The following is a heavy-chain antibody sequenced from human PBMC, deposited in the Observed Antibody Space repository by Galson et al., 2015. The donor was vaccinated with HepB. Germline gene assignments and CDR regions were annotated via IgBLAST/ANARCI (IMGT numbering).Heavy chain of an antibody. CDR3: ARDEGGSSSWASPSLDY. CDR1: GYTFTSYG. CDR2: VSAYNGNT. V-gene: IGHV1-18*01. Sequence: SVKVSCKASGYTFTSYGISWVRQAPGQGLEWMGWVSAYNGNTNYAQKLQGRVTMTTDTSTSTAYMELRSLRSDDTAVYYCARDEGGSSSWASPSLDYWGQGTLVTVSS. J-gene: IGHJ4*02. D-gene: IGHD6-13*01.